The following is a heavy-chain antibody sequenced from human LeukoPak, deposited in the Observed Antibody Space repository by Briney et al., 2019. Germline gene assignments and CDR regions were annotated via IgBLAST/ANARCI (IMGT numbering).Heavy chain of an antibody. CDR2: IWFDGSNK. V-gene: IGHV3-33*06. D-gene: IGHD3-22*01. CDR3: AKDLDSSGHSY. Sequence: SGGSLRLSCAASGFTFSSYGMHWVRQAPGKGLEWVAVIWFDGSNKFYRDSVRGRFTVSRDNSRNTLYLQMNSLREEDTALYYCAKDLDSSGHSYWGQGTLVTVST. CDR1: GFTFSSYG. J-gene: IGHJ4*02.